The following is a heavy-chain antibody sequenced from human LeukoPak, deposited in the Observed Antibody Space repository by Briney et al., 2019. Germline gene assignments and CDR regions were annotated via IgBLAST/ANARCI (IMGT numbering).Heavy chain of an antibody. CDR2: IIPIFGTA. V-gene: IGHV1-69*05. Sequence: SVKVSCKASGYTFTSYGISWVRQAPGQGLEWMGGIIPIFGTANYAQKFQGRVTITTDESTSTAYMELSSLRSEDTAVYYCARGVGSSSTFDYWGQGTLVTVPS. CDR3: ARGVGSSSTFDY. CDR1: GYTFTSYG. D-gene: IGHD6-13*01. J-gene: IGHJ4*02.